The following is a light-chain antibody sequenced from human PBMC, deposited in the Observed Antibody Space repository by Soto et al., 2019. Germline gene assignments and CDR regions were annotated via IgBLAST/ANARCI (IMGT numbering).Light chain of an antibody. CDR3: SSYTSSSTVV. Sequence: QSVLTQPPSVSGSPGQSVTISCTGTSSDVGRYNRVSWYQQPPGTAPKLMIYDVSNRPSGVSNRFSGSKSGNTASLTISGLQAEDEADYYCSSYTSSSTVVFGGGTKLTVL. CDR1: SSDVGRYNR. J-gene: IGLJ2*01. V-gene: IGLV2-18*02. CDR2: DVS.